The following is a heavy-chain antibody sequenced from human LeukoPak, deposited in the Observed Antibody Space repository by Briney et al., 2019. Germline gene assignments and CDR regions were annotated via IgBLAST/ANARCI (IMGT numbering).Heavy chain of an antibody. CDR2: ISYDGSNK. Sequence: GGSLRLSCAASGFTFSSYAMHWVRQAPGKGLEWVAVISYDGSNKYYADSVKGRFTISRDNSKNTLYLQMNSLRAEDTAVYYCARSGKGRSDAFDIWGQGTMVTVSS. CDR3: ARSGKGRSDAFDI. J-gene: IGHJ3*02. V-gene: IGHV3-30*04. CDR1: GFTFSSYA.